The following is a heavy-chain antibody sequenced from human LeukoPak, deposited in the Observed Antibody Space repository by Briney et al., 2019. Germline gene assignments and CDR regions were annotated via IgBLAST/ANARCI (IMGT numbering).Heavy chain of an antibody. CDR3: ASGFGPDY. CDR2: ISYDGSNK. D-gene: IGHD3-10*01. Sequence: PGGSLRLSCAASGFTFSSYAMHWVRQAPGKGLEWVAVISYDGSNKYYADSVKGRFTISRDNSKNTLYLQMNSLRAEDTAVHYCASGFGPDYWGQGTLVTVSS. J-gene: IGHJ4*02. CDR1: GFTFSSYA. V-gene: IGHV3-30*04.